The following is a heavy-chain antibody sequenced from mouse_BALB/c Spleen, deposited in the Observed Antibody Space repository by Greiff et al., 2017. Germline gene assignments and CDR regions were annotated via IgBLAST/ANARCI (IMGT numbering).Heavy chain of an antibody. Sequence: QVTLKESGPGILQPSQTLSLTCSFSGFSLSTSGMGVSWIRQPSGKGLEWLAHIYWDDDKRYNPSLKSRLTISKDTSRNQVFLKITSVDTADTATYYCARSYYGNYDWYFDVWGAGTTVTVSS. J-gene: IGHJ1*01. CDR3: ARSYYGNYDWYFDV. CDR2: IYWDDDK. CDR1: GFSLSTSGMG. D-gene: IGHD2-1*01. V-gene: IGHV8-12*01.